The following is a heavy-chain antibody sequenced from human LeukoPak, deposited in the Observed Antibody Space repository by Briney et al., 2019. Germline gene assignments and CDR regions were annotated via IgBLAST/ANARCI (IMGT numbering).Heavy chain of an antibody. V-gene: IGHV3-11*03. D-gene: IGHD1-26*01. CDR3: ARTGELLHYGMDV. Sequence: PGGSLRLSCAASGFTFSDYYMSWIRQAPGKGLEWVSYISSSSSYTNYADSVKGRFTISRDNAKNSLYLQMSSLRAEDTAVYYCARTGELLHYGMDVWGQGTTVTVSS. CDR1: GFTFSDYY. J-gene: IGHJ6*02. CDR2: ISSSSSYT.